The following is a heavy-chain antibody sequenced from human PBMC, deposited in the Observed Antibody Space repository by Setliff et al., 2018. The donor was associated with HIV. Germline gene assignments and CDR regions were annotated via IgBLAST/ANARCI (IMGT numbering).Heavy chain of an antibody. Sequence: SVKVSCKSSGGIFSTSSIDWVRQAPGQGLEWMGGFNPIFTTPDYAQKFQDRVTMTADESTSTAYMELRGLTSEDTAVYFCARGVRVTVVQRGSSFDYWGQGTLVTVPQ. CDR1: GGIFSTSS. CDR3: ARGVRVTVVQRGSSFDY. J-gene: IGHJ4*02. D-gene: IGHD2-21*02. CDR2: FNPIFTTP. V-gene: IGHV1-69*13.